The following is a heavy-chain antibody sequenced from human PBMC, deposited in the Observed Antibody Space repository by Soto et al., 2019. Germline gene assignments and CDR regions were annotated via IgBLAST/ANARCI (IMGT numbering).Heavy chain of an antibody. V-gene: IGHV4-59*01. CDR3: ASRIDPFNWFDP. CDR2: IYYSGST. CDR1: GRSISSYY. J-gene: IGHJ5*02. Sequence: SEALSLTCTVSGRSISSYYWSWIRQPPGKGLEWIGYIYYSGSTNYHPSLKSRVTISVDTSKNQFSLKLSSVTAADTAVYYCASRIDPFNWFDPWGQGTLVTVSS.